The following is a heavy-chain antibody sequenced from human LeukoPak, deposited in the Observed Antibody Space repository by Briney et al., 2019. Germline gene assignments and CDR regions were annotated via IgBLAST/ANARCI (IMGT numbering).Heavy chain of an antibody. Sequence: AGGSLKISCKGPGRSFINYWIAWVRQMPGKGLEWMGIIFPGDSHTRYSPSFQGQVTISADMSTDTAYLQWSSLRASDTAMYYCARIAATWYGGSWGQGTLVFVSS. D-gene: IGHD2-15*01. CDR3: ARIAATWYGGS. CDR1: GRSFINYW. CDR2: IFPGDSHT. J-gene: IGHJ1*01. V-gene: IGHV5-51*01.